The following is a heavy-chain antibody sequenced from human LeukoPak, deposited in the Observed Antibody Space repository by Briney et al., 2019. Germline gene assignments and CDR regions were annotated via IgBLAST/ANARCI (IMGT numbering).Heavy chain of an antibody. Sequence: PGGSLRLSCTASGFTFSSYAMSWVRQAPGKGLEWVSVISGSGGSTYYADSVKGRFTISRDNSKNTLYLQMHSLRAEDTAVYYCAGGVVVITTPFDYWDQGTLVTVSS. CDR2: ISGSGGST. D-gene: IGHD3-22*01. CDR3: AGGVVVITTPFDY. CDR1: GFTFSSYA. V-gene: IGHV3-23*01. J-gene: IGHJ4*02.